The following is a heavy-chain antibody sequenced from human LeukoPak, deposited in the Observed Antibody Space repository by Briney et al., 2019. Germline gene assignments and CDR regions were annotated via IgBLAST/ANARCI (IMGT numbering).Heavy chain of an antibody. CDR1: GGSFSGYY. J-gene: IGHJ3*02. CDR2: IYYSGIT. Sequence: SETLSPTCAVYGGSFSGYYWSWIRQHPGKGLEWIGYIYYSGITYYNPSLKSRVTISVDTSKNQFSLKLSSVTAADTAVYYCARDTIPQGAFDIWGQGTMVTVSS. CDR3: ARDTIPQGAFDI. V-gene: IGHV4-31*11. D-gene: IGHD3-3*01.